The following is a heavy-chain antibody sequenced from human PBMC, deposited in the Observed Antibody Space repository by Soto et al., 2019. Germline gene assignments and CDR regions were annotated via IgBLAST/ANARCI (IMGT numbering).Heavy chain of an antibody. V-gene: IGHV3-21*01. CDR1: GLTINTYS. J-gene: IGHJ4*02. D-gene: IGHD3-22*01. CDR3: ARDLYYYGSSGFNY. Sequence: GGSLRLSCVASGLTINTYSMMWVRQAPGKGLEWVSSISSSSSYIYYADSVKGRFTISRDNAKNSLYLQMNSLRAEDTAVYYCARDLYYYGSSGFNYWGQGTLVTVSS. CDR2: ISSSSSYI.